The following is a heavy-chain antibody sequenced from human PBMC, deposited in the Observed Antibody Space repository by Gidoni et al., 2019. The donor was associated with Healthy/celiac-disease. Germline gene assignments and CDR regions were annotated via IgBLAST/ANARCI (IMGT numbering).Heavy chain of an antibody. J-gene: IGHJ3*02. Sequence: HVHLQDSGPGLVKPSQTLSLTCTVSGASISSGSYYWSWIRQPAGKGLSWIGRIYTSGSTNYKPSLKSRVTISVDTSKNQFSLKLSSVTAADTAVYYCARDGAGDAFDIWGQGTMVTVSS. CDR2: IYTSGST. CDR1: GASISSGSYY. D-gene: IGHD2-15*01. CDR3: ARDGAGDAFDI. V-gene: IGHV4-61*02.